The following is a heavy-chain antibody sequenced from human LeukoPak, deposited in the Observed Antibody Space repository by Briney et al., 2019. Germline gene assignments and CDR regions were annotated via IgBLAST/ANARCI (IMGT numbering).Heavy chain of an antibody. V-gene: IGHV1-18*01. D-gene: IGHD2-15*01. CDR3: ARDEGVAATWWFDP. Sequence: ASVKVSRKASGYTFTSYGISWLRQAPGQGLEWMGWISAYNGNTNYAQKLQGRVTMTTDTSTSTAYMELRSLRSDDTAVYYCARDEGVAATWWFDPWGQGTLVTVSS. CDR1: GYTFTSYG. J-gene: IGHJ5*02. CDR2: ISAYNGNT.